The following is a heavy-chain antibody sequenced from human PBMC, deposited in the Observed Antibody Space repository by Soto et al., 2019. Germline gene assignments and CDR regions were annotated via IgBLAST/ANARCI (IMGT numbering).Heavy chain of an antibody. CDR3: ARTQSPMTRVTTSGSFDY. V-gene: IGHV4-39*01. Sequence: SETLSLTCTVSGGSISSSSYYWGWIRQPPGKGLEWIGSIYYSGSTYYNPSLKSRVTISVDTSKNQFSLKLSSVTAADTAVYYCARTQSPMTRVTTSGSFDYWGQGTLVTVSS. J-gene: IGHJ4*02. CDR1: GGSISSSSYY. D-gene: IGHD4-17*01. CDR2: IYYSGST.